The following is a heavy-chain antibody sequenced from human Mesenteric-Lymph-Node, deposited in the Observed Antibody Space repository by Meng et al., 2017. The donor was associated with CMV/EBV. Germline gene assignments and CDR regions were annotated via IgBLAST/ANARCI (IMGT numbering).Heavy chain of an antibody. CDR2: MNPNSGNT. CDR3: ARAAAAANFDY. Sequence: ASVKVSCKASGYTFASYAINWVRQATGQGLEWMGWMNPNSGNTGYAQKFQGRVTITRNTSISTAYMELSSLRSEDTAVYYCARAAAAANFDYWGQGTLVTVSS. J-gene: IGHJ4*02. D-gene: IGHD6-13*01. CDR1: GYTFASYA. V-gene: IGHV1-8*03.